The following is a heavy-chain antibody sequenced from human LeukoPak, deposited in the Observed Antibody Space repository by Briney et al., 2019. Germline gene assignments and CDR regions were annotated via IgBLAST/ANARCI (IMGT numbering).Heavy chain of an antibody. CDR1: VFTFGDYG. D-gene: IGHD2-2*01. CDR2: IRSKVYGGTT. J-gene: IGHJ5*02. Sequence: GGPLRLSCTASVFTFGDYGLSWFRQAPERGREGVGFIRSKVYGGTTEYAASVDGRFTISRDDSKRIAYLQMNSLKAEDTAVFYCASDLGFCSSTSCFHWFGPWGQGTLVTVSS. V-gene: IGHV3-49*03. CDR3: ASDLGFCSSTSCFHWFGP.